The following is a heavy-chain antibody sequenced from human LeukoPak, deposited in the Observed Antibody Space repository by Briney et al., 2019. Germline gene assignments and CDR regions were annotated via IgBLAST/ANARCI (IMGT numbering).Heavy chain of an antibody. V-gene: IGHV3-30*02. Sequence: PGGSLRLSCAASGFTFSSYGMHWVRQAPGKGLEWVAFIRYDGSNKYYADSVKGRFTISRDNSKNTLYLQMNSLRAEDTAVYYCAKPSGMVATAGLDYWGQGTLVTVSS. CDR2: IRYDGSNK. D-gene: IGHD5-12*01. CDR3: AKPSGMVATAGLDY. J-gene: IGHJ4*02. CDR1: GFTFSSYG.